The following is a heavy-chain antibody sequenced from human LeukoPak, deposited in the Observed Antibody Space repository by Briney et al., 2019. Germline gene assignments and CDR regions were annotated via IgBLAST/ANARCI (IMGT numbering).Heavy chain of an antibody. Sequence: SETLSLTCTVSGGSISSSSYYWGWIRQPPGKGLEWIGSIYYSGSTYYNPSLKSRVTISVDTSKNQFSLKLSSVTAADTAVYYCARADIVVVPAAINNWFDPWGQGTLVTVSS. J-gene: IGHJ5*02. V-gene: IGHV4-39*01. CDR1: GGSISSSSYY. D-gene: IGHD2-2*02. CDR3: ARADIVVVPAAINNWFDP. CDR2: IYYSGST.